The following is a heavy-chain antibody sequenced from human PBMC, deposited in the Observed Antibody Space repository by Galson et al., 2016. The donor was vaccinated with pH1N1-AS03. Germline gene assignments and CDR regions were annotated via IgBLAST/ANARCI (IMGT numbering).Heavy chain of an antibody. CDR2: ISPYNGRT. V-gene: IGHV1-18*01. CDR1: GYTFTSYG. Sequence: SVKVSCKASGYTFTSYGIGWVRQAPGQGLEWMGWISPYNGRTEYAQKLQGRVTMTTDTSTSTAYMELRSLISDDTAMNYCARAFCSGGSCYDYFYYAVDVWGQGTTVTVSS. D-gene: IGHD2-15*01. J-gene: IGHJ6*02. CDR3: ARAFCSGGSCYDYFYYAVDV.